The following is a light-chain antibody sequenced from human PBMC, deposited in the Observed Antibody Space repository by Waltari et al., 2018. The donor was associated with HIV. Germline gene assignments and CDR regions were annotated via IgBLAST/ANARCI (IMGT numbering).Light chain of an antibody. CDR2: SNK. Sequence: QSVLTLPPSASGPPGPRVPISCPASTSNLASNTATWYQQLPGTAPKLLIYSNKQRPSGVPDRFSGSKSGTSASLAISGLQSEDEADYYCAAWDDSLNGWVFGGGTKLTVL. CDR1: TSNLASNT. J-gene: IGLJ3*02. CDR3: AAWDDSLNGWV. V-gene: IGLV1-44*01.